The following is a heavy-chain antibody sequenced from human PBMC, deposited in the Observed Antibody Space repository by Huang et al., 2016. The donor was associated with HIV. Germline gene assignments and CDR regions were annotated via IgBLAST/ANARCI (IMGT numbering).Heavy chain of an antibody. Sequence: QVQLQESGPGLVKPSETVSLTCTVAGDSVRSSDYYWNWIRQPPGRGMDWVGFIYYNVTTHYNPSLKSRVTISVDTSKNQFSLNLNSVTAADTAVYYCARDPYPRDAFDIWGQGTLLAVSS. CDR1: GDSVRSSDYY. CDR2: IYYNVTT. V-gene: IGHV4-61*08. CDR3: ARDPYPRDAFDI. J-gene: IGHJ3*02.